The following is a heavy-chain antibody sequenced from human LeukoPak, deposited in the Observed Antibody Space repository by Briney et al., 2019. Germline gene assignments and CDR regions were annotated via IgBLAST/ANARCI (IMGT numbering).Heavy chain of an antibody. CDR2: ISTDGSST. CDR1: GFTFSSYW. Sequence: HPGGSLILSCAASGFTFSSYWMHWVRQAPGKGLVWVSRISTDGSSTSYADSVKGRFTISGDNAKNTLYLQMSSLTVEDTAVYYCARPTLTHNWFDPWGQGTLVTVSS. CDR3: ARPTLTHNWFDP. J-gene: IGHJ5*02. D-gene: IGHD4-17*01. V-gene: IGHV3-74*01.